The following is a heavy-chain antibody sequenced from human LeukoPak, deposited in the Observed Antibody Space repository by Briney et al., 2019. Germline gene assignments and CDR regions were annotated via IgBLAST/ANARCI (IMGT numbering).Heavy chain of an antibody. Sequence: EAGGSLRLSCAASGFTFSSYSMNWVRQAPGKGLGWVSCISSSSSYIYYADSVTGRLTISRDKAKNSLFMQMNSLRTADTAVYFCAREALTVTTSCFDYWGQGTLVTVSS. J-gene: IGHJ4*02. V-gene: IGHV3-21*01. CDR1: GFTFSSYS. CDR3: AREALTVTTSCFDY. CDR2: ISSSSSYI. D-gene: IGHD4-17*01.